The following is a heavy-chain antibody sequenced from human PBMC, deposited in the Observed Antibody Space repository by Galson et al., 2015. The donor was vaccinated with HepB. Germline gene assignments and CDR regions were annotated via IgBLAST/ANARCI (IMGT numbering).Heavy chain of an antibody. D-gene: IGHD5-12*01. V-gene: IGHV3-30*03. J-gene: IGHJ6*02. CDR2: ISYDGSNK. Sequence: LRLSCAASGFTFSSYGMHWVRQAPGKGLEWVAVISYDGSNKYYADSVKGRFTISRDNSKNTLYLQMNSLRAEDTAVYYCARGGYSGYDAPNYYYYGMDVWGQGTTVTVSS. CDR1: GFTFSSYG. CDR3: ARGGYSGYDAPNYYYYGMDV.